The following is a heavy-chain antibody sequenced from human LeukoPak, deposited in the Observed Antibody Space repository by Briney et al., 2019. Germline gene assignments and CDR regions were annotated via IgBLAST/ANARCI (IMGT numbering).Heavy chain of an antibody. J-gene: IGHJ6*02. V-gene: IGHV1-69*13. CDR3: ARHPHYDSSGSYYYNYYYYGMDV. Sequence: LVKVSCKASGGTFSSYAISWVRQARGQGLEWMGGIIPIFGTANYAQKFQGRVTITADESTSTAYMELSSLRPEDTAVYYCARHPHYDSSGSYYYNYYYYGMDVWGQGTTVTVSS. D-gene: IGHD3-22*01. CDR1: GGTFSSYA. CDR2: IIPIFGTA.